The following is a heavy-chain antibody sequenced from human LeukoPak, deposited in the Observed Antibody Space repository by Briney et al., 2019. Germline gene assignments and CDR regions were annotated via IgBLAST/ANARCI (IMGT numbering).Heavy chain of an antibody. CDR3: AKDLSSSGYYYYGMDV. D-gene: IGHD6-13*01. Sequence: GRSLRLSCAASGFTFSSYGMHWVRQAPGKGLEWVAVISYDGSNKYYADSVKGRFTISRDNSKNTLYLQMNSLRAEDTAVYYCAKDLSSSGYYYYGMDVWGQGTTVTVSS. CDR2: ISYDGSNK. V-gene: IGHV3-30*18. CDR1: GFTFSSYG. J-gene: IGHJ6*02.